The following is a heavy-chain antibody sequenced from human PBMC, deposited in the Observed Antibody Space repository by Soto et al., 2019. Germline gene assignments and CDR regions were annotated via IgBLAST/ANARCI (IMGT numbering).Heavy chain of an antibody. CDR3: GRFAIPAGGDYYYYYYMDV. J-gene: IGHJ6*03. D-gene: IGHD2-21*01. Sequence: ASVKVSCKASGGTFSSYAISWVRQAPGQGLEWMGGIIPIFGTANYAQKFQGRVTITADESTSTAYMELSSLRSEDTAVYYCGRFAIPAGGDYYYYYYMDVWGKGTTVTVSS. CDR1: GGTFSSYA. CDR2: IIPIFGTA. V-gene: IGHV1-69*13.